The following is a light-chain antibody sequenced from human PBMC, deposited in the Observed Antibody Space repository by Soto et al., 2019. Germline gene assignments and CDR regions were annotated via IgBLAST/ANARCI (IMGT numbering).Light chain of an antibody. Sequence: DIQMTQSPSSLSASVGDRVTITCRASQSINTYLSWYQQKPGKAPKLLIYAASSLQSGVPSRFSGSGSGTDFTLTISNLQPEDFATYYCQQTYSSPTFGRGTRLEI. CDR3: QQTYSSPT. J-gene: IGKJ2*01. CDR2: AAS. CDR1: QSINTY. V-gene: IGKV1-39*01.